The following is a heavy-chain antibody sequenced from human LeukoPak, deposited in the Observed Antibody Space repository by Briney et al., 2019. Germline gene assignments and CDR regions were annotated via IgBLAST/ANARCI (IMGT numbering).Heavy chain of an antibody. CDR1: GGSISSGGYY. Sequence: SQTLSLTCTVSGGSISSGGYYWSWIRQHPGKGLEWIGYIYYSGSTYYNPSLKSRVTISVDTSKNQFSLKLSSVTAADTAVDYCARDGRQYCSGGSCYRLGAFDIWGQGTMVTVSS. CDR3: ARDGRQYCSGGSCYRLGAFDI. J-gene: IGHJ3*02. CDR2: IYYSGST. D-gene: IGHD2-15*01. V-gene: IGHV4-31*03.